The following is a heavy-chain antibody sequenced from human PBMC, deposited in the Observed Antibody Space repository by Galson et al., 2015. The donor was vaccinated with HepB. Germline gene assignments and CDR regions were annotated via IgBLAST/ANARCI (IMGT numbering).Heavy chain of an antibody. CDR2: IIPILGIA. CDR1: GGTFSSYA. J-gene: IGHJ4*02. Sequence: SVKVSCKASGGTFSSYAISWVRQAPGQGLEWMGRIIPILGIANYAQKFQGRVTITADKSTSTAYMELSSLRSEDTAVYYCARGRYYDSSGGCDYWGQGTLVTVSS. CDR3: ARGRYYDSSGGCDY. D-gene: IGHD3-22*01. V-gene: IGHV1-69*04.